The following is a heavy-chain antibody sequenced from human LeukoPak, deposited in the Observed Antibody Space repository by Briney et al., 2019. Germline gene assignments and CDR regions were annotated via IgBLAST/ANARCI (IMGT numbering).Heavy chain of an antibody. CDR1: GGSISSGGYY. D-gene: IGHD3-10*01. Sequence: PSETLSLTCTVSGGSISSGGYYWGWIRQPPGKGLEWIGSIYHSGSTYYNPSLKSRVTISVDTSKNQFSLKLSSVTAADTAVYYCAGVYSGSGSYNFDYWGQGTLVTVSS. CDR3: AGVYSGSGSYNFDY. V-gene: IGHV4-39*07. CDR2: IYHSGST. J-gene: IGHJ4*02.